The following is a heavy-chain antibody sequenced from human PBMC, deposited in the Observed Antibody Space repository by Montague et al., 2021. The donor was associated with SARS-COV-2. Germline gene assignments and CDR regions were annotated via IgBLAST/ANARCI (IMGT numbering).Heavy chain of an antibody. CDR2: ITHSGTI. V-gene: IGHV4-34*01. CDR3: VVFDYDVLTGYIPL. Sequence: SETLSLTCEIYGDSFSSHSWSWVRQAPGKGLEWTGEITHSGTINYNPSLGGRVTVSLDPSKNRFSLKINSVTAADTAPYYCVVFDYDVLTGYIPLWGQGSPITVSS. D-gene: IGHD3-9*01. J-gene: IGHJ4*02. CDR1: GDSFSSHS.